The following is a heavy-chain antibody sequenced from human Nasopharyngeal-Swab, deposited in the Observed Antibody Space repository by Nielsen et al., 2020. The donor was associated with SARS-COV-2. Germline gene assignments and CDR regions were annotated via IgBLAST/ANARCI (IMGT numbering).Heavy chain of an antibody. CDR2: IRSKGNNYAT. Sequence: GESLKISCAASGFTFSDSAIHWVRQASGEGLEWVARIRSKGNNYATAYSASVKGRFIIFRDDPTNTAYLQMNSLKTEDTAMDYCTRCGGGCYSGRDYWGQGTLVIVSS. D-gene: IGHD2-15*01. V-gene: IGHV3-73*01. J-gene: IGHJ4*02. CDR3: TRCGGGCYSGRDY. CDR1: GFTFSDSA.